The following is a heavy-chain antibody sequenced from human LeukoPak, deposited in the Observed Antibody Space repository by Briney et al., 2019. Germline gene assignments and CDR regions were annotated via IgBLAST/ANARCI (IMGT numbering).Heavy chain of an antibody. Sequence: GASVKVSCKASGYTFTGYYMHWVRQAPGQGLEWMGWINPNSGGTNYAQKFQGRVTMTRDTSISTAYMELSRLRSDDTAVYYCARDDSRYCSSTSCYLVWGQGTLVTVSS. CDR2: INPNSGGT. CDR1: GYTFTGYY. V-gene: IGHV1-2*02. J-gene: IGHJ4*02. CDR3: ARDDSRYCSSTSCYLV. D-gene: IGHD2-2*01.